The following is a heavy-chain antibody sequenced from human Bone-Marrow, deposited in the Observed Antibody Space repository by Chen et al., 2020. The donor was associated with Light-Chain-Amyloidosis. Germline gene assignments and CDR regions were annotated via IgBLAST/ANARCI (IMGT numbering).Heavy chain of an antibody. CDR1: GFVFTTYG. V-gene: IGHV3-30*02. J-gene: IGHJ4*02. D-gene: IGHD5-18*01. CDR2: IRFDGSDK. Sequence: VRLVESGGGVVQPGGSLRLSCAASGFVFTTYGFQWVRQAPGKGLEWVAFIRFDGSDKYYVDSGKGRFTISRDDSKNTVYLQMSRLRVEDTAMYYCAQLYSYGRPFNHWGQGTLVSVSS. CDR3: AQLYSYGRPFNH.